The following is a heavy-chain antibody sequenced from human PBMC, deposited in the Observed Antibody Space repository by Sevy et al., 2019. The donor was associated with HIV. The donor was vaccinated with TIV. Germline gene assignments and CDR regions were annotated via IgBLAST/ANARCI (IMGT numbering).Heavy chain of an antibody. V-gene: IGHV1-69*13. CDR3: ARDRDITFGGGDAFDI. Sequence: ASVKVSCKASGGTFDTYSISWVRQAPGQGPEWMGGITPFFGSANYAQKFQGRLTITADQSPSTANLELSNLRSEDTAVYYCARDRDITFGGGDAFDIWGQGTMVTVSS. J-gene: IGHJ3*02. CDR1: GGTFDTYS. CDR2: ITPFFGSA. D-gene: IGHD3-16*01.